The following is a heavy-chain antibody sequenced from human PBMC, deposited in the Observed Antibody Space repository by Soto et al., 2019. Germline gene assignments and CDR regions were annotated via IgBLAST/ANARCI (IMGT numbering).Heavy chain of an antibody. D-gene: IGHD1-26*01. CDR3: ERHLSHLKSGWFDP. V-gene: IGHV3-30-3*01. Sequence: GGSLRLSCADSVFPFINYAMHWVLQAPGKGLEWVALISGDGSNEYYAESVKGGFTISRDNSRNTLYLQMKSLRAEDTAVYYCERHLSHLKSGWFDPWGQGTLVTVSS. J-gene: IGHJ5*02. CDR1: VFPFINYA. CDR2: ISGDGSNE.